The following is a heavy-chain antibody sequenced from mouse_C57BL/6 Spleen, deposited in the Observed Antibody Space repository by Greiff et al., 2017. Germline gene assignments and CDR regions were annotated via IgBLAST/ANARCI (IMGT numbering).Heavy chain of an antibody. CDR2: IYPGDGDT. V-gene: IGHV1-82*01. J-gene: IGHJ2*01. D-gene: IGHD2-13*01. CDR1: GYAFSSSW. CDR3: SRVLTEYYFDY. Sequence: QVQLKQSGPELVKPGASVKISCKASGYAFSSSWMNWVKQRPGKGLEWIGRIYPGDGDTNYNGKFKGKATLTADKSSSTAYMQLSSLTSEDSAVYFCSRVLTEYYFDYWGQGTTLTVSS.